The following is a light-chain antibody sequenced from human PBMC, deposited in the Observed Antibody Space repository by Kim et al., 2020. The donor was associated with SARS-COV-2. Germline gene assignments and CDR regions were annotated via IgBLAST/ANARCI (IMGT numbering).Light chain of an antibody. CDR2: DNN. J-gene: IGLJ3*02. CDR3: GTWDSSLSAWV. CDR1: SSNLGNKH. V-gene: IGLV1-51*01. Sequence: GRKVTMLRSGRSSNLGNKHESWSQQLPGTAPKLRIYDNNKRPSGIPDRFSGSKSGTSATLGITGLQTGDEADYYCGTWDSSLSAWVFGGGTQLTVL.